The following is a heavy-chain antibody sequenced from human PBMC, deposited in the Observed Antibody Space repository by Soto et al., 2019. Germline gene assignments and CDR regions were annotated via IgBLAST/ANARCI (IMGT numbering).Heavy chain of an antibody. CDR2: IYYSGST. J-gene: IGHJ4*02. CDR1: GGSISSYY. Sequence: QVQLQESGPGLLKPSETLSLTCTVSGGSISSYYWSWIRQPPGKGLEWIGYIYYSGSTNYNPSLKSRVTISVDTSKNQFSLKLSSVTAADTAVYYCASYDFWSGYHDYWGQGTLVTVSS. CDR3: ASYDFWSGYHDY. D-gene: IGHD3-3*01. V-gene: IGHV4-59*08.